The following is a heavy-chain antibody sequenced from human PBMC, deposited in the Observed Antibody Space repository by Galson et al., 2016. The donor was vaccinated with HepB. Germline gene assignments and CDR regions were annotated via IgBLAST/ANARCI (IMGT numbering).Heavy chain of an antibody. D-gene: IGHD4-23*01. CDR3: AKDYRTTVAKDHYKYGMDV. J-gene: IGHJ6*02. V-gene: IGHV1-2*02. CDR1: GYTFTGYY. Sequence: SVKVSCKASGYTFTGYYMHWVRQAPGQGLECLGWINPDSGGTNYAEKFQGRVTMTRDTSSSTVDMELSRLTYDDKAVYYCAKDYRTTVAKDHYKYGMDVWGQGTTVIVSS. CDR2: INPDSGGT.